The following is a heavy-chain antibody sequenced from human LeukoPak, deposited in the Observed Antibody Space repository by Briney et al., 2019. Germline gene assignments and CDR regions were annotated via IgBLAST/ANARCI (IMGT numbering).Heavy chain of an antibody. J-gene: IGHJ4*02. D-gene: IGHD5-18*01. V-gene: IGHV3-30*02. CDR2: IANDGSDSDK. CDR1: GFTFSRYG. Sequence: PGGSLRLSCAASGFTFSRYGMHWVRQAPGKGLEWVAFIANDGSDSDKDYADSVKGRFTISGDNSKNTLYLQMNSLRAEDTAVYYCARGYGFIDYWGQGTLVTVSS. CDR3: ARGYGFIDY.